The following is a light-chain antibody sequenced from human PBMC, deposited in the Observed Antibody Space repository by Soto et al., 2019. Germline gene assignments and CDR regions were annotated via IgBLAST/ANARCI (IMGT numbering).Light chain of an antibody. CDR1: QSIDIW. CDR3: QQYNVYWT. Sequence: DIQMAQSPSTLSASVGDRVTITCRASQSIDIWLAWYQQKAGKAPKPLIYKASTLESGVPSRFSGSGSGTEFTLTISSLQPDDVATYYCQQYNVYWTFGQGTKVEVK. V-gene: IGKV1-5*03. CDR2: KAS. J-gene: IGKJ1*01.